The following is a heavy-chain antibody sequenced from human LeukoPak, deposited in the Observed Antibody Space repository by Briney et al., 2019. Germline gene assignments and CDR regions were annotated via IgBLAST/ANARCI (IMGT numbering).Heavy chain of an antibody. CDR1: GYTFTSYD. V-gene: IGHV1-8*01. Sequence: ASVKVSCKASGYTFTSYDINWVRQATGQGLEWMGWMSPNSGNTGHAQKFQGRVTMTRNTSISTAYVELSSLRSEDTAVYYCARGPPNWGFDYWGQGTLVTVSS. D-gene: IGHD7-27*01. J-gene: IGHJ4*02. CDR3: ARGPPNWGFDY. CDR2: MSPNSGNT.